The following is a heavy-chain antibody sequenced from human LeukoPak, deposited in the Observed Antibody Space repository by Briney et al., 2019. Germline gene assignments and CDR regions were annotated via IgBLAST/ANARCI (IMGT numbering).Heavy chain of an antibody. CDR3: DGGSGWCYFDS. Sequence: PGGSLRLACAASGFTFRNYAMSWVRHAPGTGLEWVSHTNNGGRSTYYEDSVKGRFTISRDNSKNTLYLEMNSMRVEDTAVYYCDGGSGWCYFDSWGQGTLVTVSA. CDR2: TNNGGRST. D-gene: IGHD6-19*01. J-gene: IGHJ4*02. CDR1: GFTFRNYA. V-gene: IGHV3-23*01.